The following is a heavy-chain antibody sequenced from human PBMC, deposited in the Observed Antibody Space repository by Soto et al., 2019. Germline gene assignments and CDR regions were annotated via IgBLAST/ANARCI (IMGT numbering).Heavy chain of an antibody. CDR2: VSYDGSDK. J-gene: IGHJ5*02. CDR3: ARDFLAIMTITTEQALAS. V-gene: IGHV3-30*04. Sequence: QEQLVESGGGVVQPGRSLRLSCAASGFTFSSYAMHWVRQAPGRGLEWVAVVSYDGSDKYYADSVKGRFTISRDNSKDTLYLQRINLGGEDPAVYYWARDFLAIMTITTEQALASWGQGNRVTVSP. CDR1: GFTFSSYA. D-gene: IGHD3-3*01.